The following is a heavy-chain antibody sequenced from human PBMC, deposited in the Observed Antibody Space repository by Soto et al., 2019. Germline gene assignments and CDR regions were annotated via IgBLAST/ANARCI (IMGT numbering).Heavy chain of an antibody. V-gene: IGHV1-18*01. D-gene: IGHD5-12*01. Sequence: QVQLVQSGAEVKKPGAPVKVSCKASGYTFTSYGISWVRQAPGQGLEWMGWISAYNGNTNYAQKLQGRVTMTTDTSTSTAYMELRSLRSDDTAVYYCARDDSGYDFPYYYYYGMDVWGQGTTVTVSS. CDR1: GYTFTSYG. J-gene: IGHJ6*02. CDR3: ARDDSGYDFPYYYYYGMDV. CDR2: ISAYNGNT.